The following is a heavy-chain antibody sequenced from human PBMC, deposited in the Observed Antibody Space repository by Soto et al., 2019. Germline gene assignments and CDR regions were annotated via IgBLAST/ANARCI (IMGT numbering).Heavy chain of an antibody. J-gene: IGHJ3*02. D-gene: IGHD6-19*01. Sequence: AASVKVSCKASGFTFTSSAVQWVRQARGQRLEWIGWIVVGSGNTNYAQKFQERVTITRDMSTSTAYMELSSLRSEDTAVYYCAAEALRSSGWTPDAFDIWGQGTMVTVSS. CDR1: GFTFTSSA. V-gene: IGHV1-58*01. CDR3: AAEALRSSGWTPDAFDI. CDR2: IVVGSGNT.